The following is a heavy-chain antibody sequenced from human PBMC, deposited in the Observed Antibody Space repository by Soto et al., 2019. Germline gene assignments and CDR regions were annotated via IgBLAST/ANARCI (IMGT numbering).Heavy chain of an antibody. CDR3: AGSSMITFGEPDY. CDR1: GRSISSSSYY. CDR2: IYYSGST. D-gene: IGHD3-16*01. Sequence: QLQLQESGPGLVKPSETLSLTCTVSGRSISSSSYYWGWIRQPPGKGREWIGSIYYSGSTYYNPSLKTRVTISVDTSKNQFSLKLSSVTAADTAVYYCAGSSMITFGEPDYWGQGTLVTVSS. J-gene: IGHJ4*02. V-gene: IGHV4-39*01.